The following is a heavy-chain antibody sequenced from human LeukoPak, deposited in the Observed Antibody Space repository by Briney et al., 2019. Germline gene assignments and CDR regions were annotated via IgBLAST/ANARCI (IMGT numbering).Heavy chain of an antibody. CDR1: GGSFSGYY. Sequence: PSETLSLTCAVYGGSFSGYYWSWIRQPPGKGLEWIGEINHSGSTNYNPSLQSRVTISVDTSKNQFSLKLSSVTAADTAVYYCARVYDDYVWGSYRTLYNWFDPWGQGTLVTVSS. CDR2: INHSGST. CDR3: ARVYDDYVWGSYRTLYNWFDP. V-gene: IGHV4-34*01. J-gene: IGHJ5*02. D-gene: IGHD3-16*02.